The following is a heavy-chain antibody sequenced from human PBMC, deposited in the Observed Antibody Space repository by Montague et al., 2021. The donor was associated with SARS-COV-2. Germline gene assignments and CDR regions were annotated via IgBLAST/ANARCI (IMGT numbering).Heavy chain of an antibody. CDR3: ARDQGLRGRFDP. CDR1: GGSVSTYY. J-gene: IGHJ5*02. V-gene: IGHV4-59*02. Sequence: SETLSLTCTVSGGSVSTYYWSWLRQPPGKGLEWIGFLYFSGSATTYNPSLKSRVTISIDTSKNQFSLNLSSVTAADTAVYFCARDQGLRGRFDPWGQGTLVAVSS. CDR2: LYFSGSAT.